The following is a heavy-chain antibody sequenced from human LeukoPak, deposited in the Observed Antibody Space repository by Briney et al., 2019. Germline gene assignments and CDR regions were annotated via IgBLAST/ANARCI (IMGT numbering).Heavy chain of an antibody. CDR2: ISGSGPST. V-gene: IGHV3-23*01. CDR3: ARLPTFYYDSSHYHYDY. CDR1: GFTFSNYA. Sequence: GGSLRLSCTASGFTFSNYAMTWVRQAPGKGLEWASSISGSGPSTDYADSVKGRFTISRDEAKNTLYLQMNSLRAEDTAVYYCARLPTFYYDSSHYHYDYWGQGTLVTVSS. J-gene: IGHJ4*02. D-gene: IGHD3-22*01.